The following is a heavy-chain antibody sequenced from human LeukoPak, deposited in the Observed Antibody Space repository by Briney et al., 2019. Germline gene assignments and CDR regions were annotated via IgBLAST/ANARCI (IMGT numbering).Heavy chain of an antibody. V-gene: IGHV1-2*02. D-gene: IGHD7-27*01. CDR1: GYTFTGYY. Sequence: GASVKVSCKASGYTFTGYYIHWVRQAPGQGLEWMGWINPDSGGTNYVQKFQGRVTMTRDTSISAAYMELSSLRSDDTAVFYCARDMGTNWYRGAFDIWGQGTMVTVSS. J-gene: IGHJ3*02. CDR2: INPDSGGT. CDR3: ARDMGTNWYRGAFDI.